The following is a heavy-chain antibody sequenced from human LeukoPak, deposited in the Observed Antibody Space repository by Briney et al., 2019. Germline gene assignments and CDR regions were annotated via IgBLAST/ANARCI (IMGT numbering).Heavy chain of an antibody. CDR1: GGSISGSC. V-gene: IGHV4-4*09. J-gene: IGHJ4*02. CDR3: ASSYGGKIVPFGY. Sequence: SETLSLTCTVSGGSISGSCWSWIRQPPGKGLEWIGYIHSGGSTNYNPSLRSRFTISLDTSKNQFSLKLSSVNAADTAVYYCASSYGGKIVPFGYWGLGTPVTVAS. CDR2: IHSGGST. D-gene: IGHD4-23*01.